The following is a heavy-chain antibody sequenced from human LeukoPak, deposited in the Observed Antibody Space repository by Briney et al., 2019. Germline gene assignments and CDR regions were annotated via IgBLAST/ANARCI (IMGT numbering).Heavy chain of an antibody. V-gene: IGHV3-23*01. Sequence: PGRSLRLSCAASGYTFSTYAMTWVRQAPGKGLEWVSSISGGGGSTYYEDSVKGRFTISRDSSKNTVYLQMNSLRAEDTAVYYCAKEGGYSGSEGFDYWGQGTLVTVSS. CDR3: AKEGGYSGSEGFDY. D-gene: IGHD1-26*01. CDR2: ISGGGGST. CDR1: GYTFSTYA. J-gene: IGHJ4*02.